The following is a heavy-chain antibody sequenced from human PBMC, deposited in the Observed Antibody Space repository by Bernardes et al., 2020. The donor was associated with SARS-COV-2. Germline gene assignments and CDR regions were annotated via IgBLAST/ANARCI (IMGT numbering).Heavy chain of an antibody. J-gene: IGHJ6*02. CDR1: GFTFSSYW. Sequence: GGSLRLSYAASGFTFSSYWMHWVRQAPGKGLVWVSRINSDGSSTSYADSVKGRFTISRDNAKNTLYLQMNSLRAEDTAVYYCAREQWLVPYYYGMDVWGQGTTVTVSS. CDR2: INSDGSST. D-gene: IGHD6-19*01. V-gene: IGHV3-74*01. CDR3: AREQWLVPYYYGMDV.